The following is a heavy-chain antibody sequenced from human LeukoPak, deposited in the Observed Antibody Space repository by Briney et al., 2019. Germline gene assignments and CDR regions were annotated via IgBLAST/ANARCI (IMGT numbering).Heavy chain of an antibody. Sequence: GGSLRLSCVASGFTFSTCPMHWVRQAPGKGLEWVANIKQDGSEKYYVDSVKGRFTISRDNAKNSLYLQMNSLRAEDTAVYYCARDTYMDVWGKGTTVTVSS. V-gene: IGHV3-7*01. J-gene: IGHJ6*03. CDR2: IKQDGSEK. CDR3: ARDTYMDV. CDR1: GFTFSTCP.